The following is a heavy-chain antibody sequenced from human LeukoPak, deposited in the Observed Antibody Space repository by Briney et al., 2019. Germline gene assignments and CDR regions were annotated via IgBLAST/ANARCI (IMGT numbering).Heavy chain of an antibody. CDR3: AKDIPYYYDSSGAFDI. D-gene: IGHD3-22*01. CDR2: IKQDGSEK. J-gene: IGHJ3*02. CDR1: GFTFSSYW. V-gene: IGHV3-7*03. Sequence: GGSLRLSCAASGFTFSSYWMSWVRQAPGKGLEWVANIKQDGSEKYYVDSVKGRFTISRDNAKNSLYLQMDSLRAEDTALYYCAKDIPYYYDSSGAFDIWGQGTMVTVSS.